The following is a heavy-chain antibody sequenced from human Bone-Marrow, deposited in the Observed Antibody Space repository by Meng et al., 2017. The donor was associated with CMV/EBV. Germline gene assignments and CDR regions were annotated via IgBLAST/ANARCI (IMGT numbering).Heavy chain of an antibody. V-gene: IGHV4-30-4*08. CDR1: GGSISSGDHY. CDR3: ARDLLPDI. J-gene: IGHJ4*02. D-gene: IGHD2-15*01. Sequence: LRLSCTVSGGSISSGDHYWSWIRQPPVKGLEWIGYIYYSGSTYYNPSPKSRLTISVDTSKNQFSLQLRSVTAADTAVYYCARDLLPDIWGQGTLVTVSS. CDR2: IYYSGST.